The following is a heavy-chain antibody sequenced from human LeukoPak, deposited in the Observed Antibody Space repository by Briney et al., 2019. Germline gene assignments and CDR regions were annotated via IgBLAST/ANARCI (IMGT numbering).Heavy chain of an antibody. Sequence: ASVKVSCKASGYTFTSYDINRVRQAPGQGLEWMGWMNPNNGNTGYAQKFQGRVTITRNASISTAYMELSSLRSEDTAVYYCAREVYYDSSGYYNWGQGTLVTVSS. D-gene: IGHD3-22*01. CDR3: AREVYYDSSGYYN. CDR1: GYTFTSYD. J-gene: IGHJ4*02. CDR2: MNPNNGNT. V-gene: IGHV1-8*03.